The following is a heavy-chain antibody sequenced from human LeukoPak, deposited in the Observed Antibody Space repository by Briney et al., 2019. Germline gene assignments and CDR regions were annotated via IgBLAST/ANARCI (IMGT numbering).Heavy chain of an antibody. V-gene: IGHV4-30-2*01. D-gene: IGHD3-10*01. CDR3: ARGVVSGSSNWSAP. CDR2: IYHSGST. CDR1: GGSISSGGYS. Sequence: SETLSLTCAVSGGSISSGGYSWSWIRQPPGKGLEWIGYIYHSGSTYYNPSLKSRVTISVDRSKNQFSLKLSSVTAADTAVYYGARGVVSGSSNWSAPGGQGPLATVSS. J-gene: IGHJ5*02.